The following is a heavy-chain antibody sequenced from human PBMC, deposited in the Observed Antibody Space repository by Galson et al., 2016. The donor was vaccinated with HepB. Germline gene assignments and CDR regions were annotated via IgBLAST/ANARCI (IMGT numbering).Heavy chain of an antibody. J-gene: IGHJ4*02. Sequence: SLRLSCAASGFSLSSYAMNWVRQAPGKGLERVSSISGSDDGTWYADSVKGRLTISRDNSKNTLYLQMNSLRAEDTAVYYCAKNDILTGYSAFDYWGQGTLVTVSS. D-gene: IGHD3-9*01. CDR2: ISGSDDGT. V-gene: IGHV3-23*01. CDR1: GFSLSSYA. CDR3: AKNDILTGYSAFDY.